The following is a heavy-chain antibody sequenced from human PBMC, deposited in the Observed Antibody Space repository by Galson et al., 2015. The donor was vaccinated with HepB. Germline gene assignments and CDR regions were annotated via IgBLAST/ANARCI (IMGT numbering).Heavy chain of an antibody. Sequence: QSGAEVKKPGESLRISCKGSGYSFTSYWISWVRQMPGKGLEWMGRIDPSDSYTNYSPSFQGHVTISADKSISTAYLQWSSLKASDTAMYYCARARLGYCTNGVCYRYYFDYWGQGTLVTVSS. J-gene: IGHJ4*02. CDR1: GYSFTSYW. CDR3: ARARLGYCTNGVCYRYYFDY. CDR2: IDPSDSYT. D-gene: IGHD2-8*01. V-gene: IGHV5-10-1*01.